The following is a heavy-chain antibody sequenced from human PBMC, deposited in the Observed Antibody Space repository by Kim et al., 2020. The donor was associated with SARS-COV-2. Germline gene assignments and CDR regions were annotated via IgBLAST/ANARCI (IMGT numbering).Heavy chain of an antibody. Sequence: SQTHSLTCAISGDSVSRNWIRQSPSRGLEWLGRTFYTSRWYSDYAVSVKSRITINPDTSKNQFSLQLNSVTPEDTAVYYCARGWLRSGFNYWGQGTLVTVSS. CDR1: GDSVSR. CDR2: TFYTSRWYS. V-gene: IGHV6-1*01. J-gene: IGHJ4*02. CDR3: ARGWLRSGFNY. D-gene: IGHD5-12*01.